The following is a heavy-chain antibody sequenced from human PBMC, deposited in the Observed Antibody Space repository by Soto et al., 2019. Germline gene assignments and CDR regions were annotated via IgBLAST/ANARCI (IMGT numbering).Heavy chain of an antibody. J-gene: IGHJ4*02. CDR1: GFTFSSYW. Sequence: GGSLRLSCAASGFTFSSYWMHWVRQASGKGLVWVSRISFDGSTTTYADSVKGRFTISRDNAKNTLYLQMNSLRAEDTAVYHFARGGAHTAMANDYWGQGALVTVSS. D-gene: IGHD5-18*01. CDR2: ISFDGSTT. V-gene: IGHV3-74*01. CDR3: ARGGAHTAMANDY.